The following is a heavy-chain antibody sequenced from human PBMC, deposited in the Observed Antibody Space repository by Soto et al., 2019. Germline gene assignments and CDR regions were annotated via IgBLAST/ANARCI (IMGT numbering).Heavy chain of an antibody. J-gene: IGHJ6*02. V-gene: IGHV1-69*01. CDR3: ARSQGSSTSLEIYYYYYYGMDV. CDR2: IIPISGTA. Sequence: QVQLVQSGAEVKKPGSSVKVSCKASGGTFSSYAISWVRQAPGQGLEWMGGIIPISGTANYALKFQGRVTITEDETTSTVYMELSSFRSEDTAVYFCARSQGSSTSLEIYYYYYYGMDVWGQGTRVTVSS. CDR1: GGTFSSYA. D-gene: IGHD2-2*01.